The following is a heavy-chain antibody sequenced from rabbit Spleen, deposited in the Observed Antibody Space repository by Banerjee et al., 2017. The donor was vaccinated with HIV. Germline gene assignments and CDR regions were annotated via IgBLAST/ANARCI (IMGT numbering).Heavy chain of an antibody. J-gene: IGHJ6*01. V-gene: IGHV1S45*01. CDR3: ARDSGSSFSSYGMDL. Sequence: QEQLEESGGGLVQPEGSLTLSCKASGFSFISSYYMCWVRQAPGKGLEWIACIEGGSSAFSYFASWAKGRFTISKTSSTTVTLQMTSLTAADTATYFCARDSGSSFSSYGMDLWGQGTLVTVS. D-gene: IGHD8-1*01. CDR1: GFSFISSYY. CDR2: IEGGSSAFS.